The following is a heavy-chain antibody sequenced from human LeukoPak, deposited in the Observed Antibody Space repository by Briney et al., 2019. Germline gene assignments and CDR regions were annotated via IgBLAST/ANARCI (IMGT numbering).Heavy chain of an antibody. J-gene: IGHJ4*02. D-gene: IGHD6-19*01. CDR3: ARAPGIAVADRFDY. Sequence: PSETLSLTCTVSVGSISSDFWSWIRQPAGGGLGWIGRIYTSASTNYNPSLKSRVTMSVDTSKNQFSLKMSSVTAADTAVYYCARAPGIAVADRFDYWGQGTLVTVSS. CDR2: IYTSAST. V-gene: IGHV4-4*07. CDR1: VGSISSDF.